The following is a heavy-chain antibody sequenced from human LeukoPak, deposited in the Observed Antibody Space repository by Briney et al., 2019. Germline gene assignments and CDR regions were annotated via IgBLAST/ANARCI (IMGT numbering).Heavy chain of an antibody. CDR2: IGGGGGST. V-gene: IGHV3-23*01. J-gene: IGHJ4*02. CDR3: AKTGQFEN. CDR1: GFTFSSYA. D-gene: IGHD2-8*02. Sequence: GGSLRLSCAASGFTFSSYAMTWVRQAPGQGLEWVSFIGGGGGSTVYADSVKGRFTISRDDSKNALYLQMNSLRADDTAIYYCAKTGQFENWGQGTLVTVSS.